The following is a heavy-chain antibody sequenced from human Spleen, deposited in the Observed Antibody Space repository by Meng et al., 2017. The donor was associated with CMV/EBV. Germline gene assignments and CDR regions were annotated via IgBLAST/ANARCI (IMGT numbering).Heavy chain of an antibody. D-gene: IGHD6-13*01. CDR1: GGTFSSYA. J-gene: IGHJ6*02. CDR3: ARPDCTYSTCPNHYYYEFMDV. CDR2: IIPILGTA. V-gene: IGHV1-69*05. Sequence: SVKVSCKASGGTFSSYAISWVRQAPGQGLEWMGGIIPILGTANYAQTFQGRVTITTAASTSTAYMELSSLRSEDTAVYYCARPDCTYSTCPNHYYYEFMDVWGQGTTVTVSS.